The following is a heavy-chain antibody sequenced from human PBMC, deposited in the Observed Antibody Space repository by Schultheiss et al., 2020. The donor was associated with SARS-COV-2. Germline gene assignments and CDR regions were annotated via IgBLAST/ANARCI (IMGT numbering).Heavy chain of an antibody. Sequence: SETLSLTCTVSGGSVSSGSYYWSWIRQPPGKGLEWIGSIYHSGSTYYNPSLKSRVTISVDTSKNQFSLKLSSVTAADTAVYYCARVGCSGGSCYSGLDWFDPWGQGTLVTVSS. CDR1: GGSVSSGSYY. D-gene: IGHD2-15*01. J-gene: IGHJ5*02. CDR2: IYHSGST. V-gene: IGHV4-39*07. CDR3: ARVGCSGGSCYSGLDWFDP.